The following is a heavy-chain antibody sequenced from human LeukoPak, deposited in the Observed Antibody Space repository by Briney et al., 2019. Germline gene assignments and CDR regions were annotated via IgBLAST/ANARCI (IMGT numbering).Heavy chain of an antibody. CDR2: IKQDGSEK. CDR3: VRDRDSYGRRADH. Sequence: QSGGSLRLSCAASGFTFSTYWMSWVRQAPGKGLEWVANIKQDGSEKNYVDFVKGRFIISRDNVENSLYLQMNSLRVEDTAVYYCVRDRDSYGRRADHWGQGTLVTVAS. V-gene: IGHV3-7*01. CDR1: GFTFSTYW. D-gene: IGHD5-18*01. J-gene: IGHJ4*02.